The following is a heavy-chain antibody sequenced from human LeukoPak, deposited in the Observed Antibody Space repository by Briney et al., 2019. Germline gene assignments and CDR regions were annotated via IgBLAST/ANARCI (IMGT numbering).Heavy chain of an antibody. D-gene: IGHD3-22*01. Sequence: ASVKVSCKASGYTFTSYYMHWVRQAPGQGLEWMGIINPSGGSTSYAQKFQGRVTMTRDTSTSTVYMELSSLRSEDTAVYYCARGGRENYCDSSGSPENAFDIWGQGTMVTVSS. CDR3: ARGGRENYCDSSGSPENAFDI. J-gene: IGHJ3*02. CDR2: INPSGGST. V-gene: IGHV1-46*01. CDR1: GYTFTSYY.